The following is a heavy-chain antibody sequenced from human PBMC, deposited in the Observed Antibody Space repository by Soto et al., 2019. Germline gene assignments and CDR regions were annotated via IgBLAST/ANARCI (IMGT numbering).Heavy chain of an antibody. J-gene: IGHJ5*02. Sequence: SETLSLTCTVSGGSISSSSYYWGWIRQPPGKGLEWIGSIYYSGSTYYNPSLKSRVTISVDTSKNQFSLKLSSVTAADTAVYYCASPKLYSSSWYGGWFDPWGQGTLVTVSS. CDR2: IYYSGST. CDR3: ASPKLYSSSWYGGWFDP. CDR1: GGSISSSSYY. D-gene: IGHD6-13*01. V-gene: IGHV4-39*01.